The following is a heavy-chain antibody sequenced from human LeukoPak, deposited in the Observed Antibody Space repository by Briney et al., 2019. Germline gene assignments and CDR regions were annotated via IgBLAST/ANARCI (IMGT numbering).Heavy chain of an antibody. Sequence: GESLRLSCAASGLPFASYGMIWVRQAPGKGLEWASGIGGNGVSTSYADSVKGRFTISRDNSKNTLYLEMNSLRAEDTAVYYCARSMPRAFDIWGQGTMVTVSS. J-gene: IGHJ3*02. CDR1: GLPFASYG. D-gene: IGHD2-2*01. V-gene: IGHV3-23*01. CDR3: ARSMPRAFDI. CDR2: IGGNGVST.